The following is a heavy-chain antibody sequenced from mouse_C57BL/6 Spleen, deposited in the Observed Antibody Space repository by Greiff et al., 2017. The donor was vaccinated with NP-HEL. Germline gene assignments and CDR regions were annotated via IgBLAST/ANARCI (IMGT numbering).Heavy chain of an antibody. J-gene: IGHJ2*01. CDR2: INPGSGGS. CDR3: ARENGNFRYFDA. V-gene: IGHV1-54*01. CDR1: GYAFTNYL. D-gene: IGHD2-1*01. Sequence: QVQLQQSGAELVRPGTSVKVSCKASGYAFTNYLIEWVKQRPGQGLEWIGVINPGSGGSNYNEKFLGKATLTADNSSSPAYMLLSSLTSEDSTVYYCARENGNFRYFDAWGPGTTLTVSS.